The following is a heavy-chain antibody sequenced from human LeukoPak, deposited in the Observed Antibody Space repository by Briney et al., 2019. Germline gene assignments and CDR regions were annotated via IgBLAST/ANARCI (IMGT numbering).Heavy chain of an antibody. J-gene: IGHJ4*02. D-gene: IGHD2-2*01. CDR2: IYYSGST. CDR3: ARVGWSNQLPPHRYYFDY. V-gene: IGHV4-59*01. CDR1: GGSLSSYY. Sequence: SETLSLTCTVSGGSLSSYYWSWIRQPPGKGLEWMGYIYYSGSTNYNPSLKSRVTISVDTSKNQFSLKLSSVTAADTAVYYCARVGWSNQLPPHRYYFDYWGQGTLVTVSS.